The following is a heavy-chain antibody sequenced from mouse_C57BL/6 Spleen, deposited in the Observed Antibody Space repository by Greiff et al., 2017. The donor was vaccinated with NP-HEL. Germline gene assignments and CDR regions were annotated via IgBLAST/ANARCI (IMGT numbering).Heavy chain of an antibody. CDR2: IYPRSGNT. Sequence: VQGVESGAELARPGASVKLSCKASGYTFTSYGISWVKQRTGQGLEWIGEIYPRSGNTYYNEKFKGKATLTADKSSSTAYMELRSLTSEDSAVYFCARRDYGSSPSWYFDVWGTGTTVTVSS. CDR3: ARRDYGSSPSWYFDV. V-gene: IGHV1-81*01. J-gene: IGHJ1*03. CDR1: GYTFTSYG. D-gene: IGHD1-1*01.